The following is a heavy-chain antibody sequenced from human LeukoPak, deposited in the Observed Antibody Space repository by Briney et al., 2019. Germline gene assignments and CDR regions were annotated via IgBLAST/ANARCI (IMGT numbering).Heavy chain of an antibody. J-gene: IGHJ6*02. V-gene: IGHV4-34*01. CDR2: INHSGST. CDR1: GGSFSGYY. D-gene: IGHD6-13*01. CDR3: AGAAAGRYYYYGMDV. Sequence: SETLSLTCAVYGGSFSGYYWSWIRQPPGKGLEWIGEINHSGSTNYNPSLKSRVTISVDTSKNQFSLKLSSVTAADTAVYYCAGAAAGRYYYYGMDVWGQGTTATVSS.